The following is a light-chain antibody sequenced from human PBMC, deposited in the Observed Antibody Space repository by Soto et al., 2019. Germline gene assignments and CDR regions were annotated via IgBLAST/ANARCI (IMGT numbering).Light chain of an antibody. J-gene: IGKJ2*01. CDR2: DAS. CDR3: QQYDNLPPYT. CDR1: QDISNY. Sequence: DIQMTQSPSSLSASVGDRVTITCQASQDISNYLNWYQQKPGKDPKLLIYDASNLETGVPSRFSGSGSGTDFTITISSLQHEDNATYYCQQYDNLPPYTFGQGTKLEIK. V-gene: IGKV1-33*01.